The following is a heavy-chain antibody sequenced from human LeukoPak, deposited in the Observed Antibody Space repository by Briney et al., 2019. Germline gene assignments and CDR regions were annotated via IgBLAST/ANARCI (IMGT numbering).Heavy chain of an antibody. D-gene: IGHD6-13*01. CDR3: SSAASGQPDY. CDR2: ISFNGNYE. Sequence: LSLTCTVSGGSISSGGYYWSWIRQAPGKGLEWVALISFNGNYEDYTQSVKGRFTISRDNSKNTLFLQMNSLRPEDTAVYYCSSAASGQPDYWGQGTLVIVSS. CDR1: GGSISSGG. J-gene: IGHJ4*02. V-gene: IGHV3-30*03.